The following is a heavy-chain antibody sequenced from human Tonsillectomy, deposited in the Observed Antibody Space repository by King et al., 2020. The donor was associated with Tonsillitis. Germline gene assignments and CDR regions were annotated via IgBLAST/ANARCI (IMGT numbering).Heavy chain of an antibody. D-gene: IGHD3-10*01. V-gene: IGHV3-30*18. CDR1: GFTFSSYG. CDR2: ISYDGSKK. CDR3: AKEYYYGSDY. J-gene: IGHJ4*02. Sequence: QVQLVESGGGVVQPGRSLRLSCAASGFTFSSYGMHWVRQAPGKGLEWVAVISYDGSKKNYADSVKGRFTISRDNSKNTLYLQMNSPRAEDTAVYYCAKEYYYGSDYWGQGTLVTVSS.